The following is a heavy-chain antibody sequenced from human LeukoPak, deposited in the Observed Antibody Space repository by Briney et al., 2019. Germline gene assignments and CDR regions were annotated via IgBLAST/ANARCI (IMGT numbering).Heavy chain of an antibody. CDR2: IYSGGST. J-gene: IGHJ3*02. Sequence: GGALRLSCAASGFTVSSNYMSWVRPAPGKGRGWVSVIYSGGSTYYADSVKGRFTISRDNSKNTLYLQMNSLRAEDTAVYYCARDGGGSYSHDAFDIWGQGTMVTVSS. CDR3: ARDGGGSYSHDAFDI. V-gene: IGHV3-66*01. D-gene: IGHD1-26*01. CDR1: GFTVSSNY.